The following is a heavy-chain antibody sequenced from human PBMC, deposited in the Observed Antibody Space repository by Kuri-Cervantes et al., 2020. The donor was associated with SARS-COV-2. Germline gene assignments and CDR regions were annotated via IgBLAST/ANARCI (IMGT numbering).Heavy chain of an antibody. CDR2: INSDGSST. CDR3: ARQDPLPGRTSGSYYYYYYYMDV. Sequence: GGSLRLSGAASGFTFSGYWMHWVRQAPGKGLVWVSRINSDGSSTSYAHPVKGRFTISRVNAKNTPYLQMNSLRAEDTAVYYCARQDPLPGRTSGSYYYYYYYMDVWDKGTTVTVSS. D-gene: IGHD1-26*01. CDR1: GFTFSGYW. V-gene: IGHV3-74*01. J-gene: IGHJ6*03.